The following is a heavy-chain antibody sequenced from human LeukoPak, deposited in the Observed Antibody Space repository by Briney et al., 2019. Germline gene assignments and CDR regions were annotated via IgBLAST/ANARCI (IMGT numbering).Heavy chain of an antibody. D-gene: IGHD6-19*01. CDR2: IRSSSSYI. CDR1: GFTFSSYE. V-gene: IGHV3-21*05. J-gene: IGHJ6*03. CDR3: ARDYSSGWYANMDV. Sequence: PGGSLRLSCAVSGFTFSSYEMNWVRQAPGKGLEWVSYIRSSSSYIYYADSVKGRFTISRDNAKNSLYLQMNSLRAEDTAVYYCARDYSSGWYANMDVWGKGTTVTVSS.